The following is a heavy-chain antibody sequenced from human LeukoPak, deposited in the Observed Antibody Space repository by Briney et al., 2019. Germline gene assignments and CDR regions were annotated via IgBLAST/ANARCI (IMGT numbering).Heavy chain of an antibody. CDR1: GGSFSGYY. J-gene: IGHJ4*02. CDR3: ARGTSVVGATGDY. Sequence: SETLSLTCAVYGGSFSGYYWNWIRQPPGKGLEWIGEINHSGSTNYNPSLKSRVTISVDTSKNQFSLKLSSVTAADTAVYYCARGTSVVGATGDYWGQGTLVTASS. D-gene: IGHD1-26*01. V-gene: IGHV4-34*01. CDR2: INHSGST.